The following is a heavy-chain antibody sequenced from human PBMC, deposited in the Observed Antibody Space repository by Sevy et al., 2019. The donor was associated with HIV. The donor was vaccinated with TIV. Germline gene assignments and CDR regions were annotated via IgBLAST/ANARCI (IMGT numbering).Heavy chain of an antibody. V-gene: IGHV3-73*01. D-gene: IGHD6-13*01. CDR3: TRGGARDSSSWYDYFDY. CDR1: VFTFSGSA. CDR2: IRSKGNSYAT. Sequence: GGSLRLSCAASVFTFSGSAMQWVRQASGKGLEWVGRIRSKGNSYATAYAASVKGRFTISRDDSKNTVYLQMNSLKTEDTAVYYCTRGGARDSSSWYDYFDYWGQGTLVTVSS. J-gene: IGHJ4*02.